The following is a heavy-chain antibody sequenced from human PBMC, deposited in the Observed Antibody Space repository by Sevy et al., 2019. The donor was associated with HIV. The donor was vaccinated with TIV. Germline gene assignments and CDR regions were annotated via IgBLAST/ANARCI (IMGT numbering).Heavy chain of an antibody. J-gene: IGHJ6*02. Sequence: SLRLSCAASGFTFDDYAMHWVRQAPGKGLEWVSGISWNSGSIGYADSVKGRFTISRDNAKNSLYLQMNSLRAEDTALYYCAKDTGAGYYDSSGSLYYYYGMDVWGQGTTVTVSS. V-gene: IGHV3-9*01. CDR1: GFTFDDYA. D-gene: IGHD3-22*01. CDR3: AKDTGAGYYDSSGSLYYYYGMDV. CDR2: ISWNSGSI.